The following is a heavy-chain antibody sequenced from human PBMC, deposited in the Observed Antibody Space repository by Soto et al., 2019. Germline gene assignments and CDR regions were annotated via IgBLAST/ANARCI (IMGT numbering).Heavy chain of an antibody. D-gene: IGHD2-2*02. CDR3: AKDRRYCSGTSCYRVYYYYNMDV. J-gene: IGHJ6*03. CDR1: GFSFRSYG. CDR2: MSYDGRNA. V-gene: IGHV3-30*18. Sequence: QVQLVESGGGVVQPGRSLRLSCAASGFSFRSYGMHWVRQAPGKGLEWVAVMSYDGRNAYDADSVKGRFTISRAQSKNTLDLQMNSLTAEDTAVYYCAKDRRYCSGTSCYRVYYYYNMDVCGKGTTVTVSS.